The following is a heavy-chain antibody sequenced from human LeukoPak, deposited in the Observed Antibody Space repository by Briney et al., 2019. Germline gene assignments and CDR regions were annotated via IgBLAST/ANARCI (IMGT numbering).Heavy chain of an antibody. J-gene: IGHJ5*02. Sequence: SETLSLTCTVSGASITSDSYLWAWLRQAPGKGLDWIGSILHSGSTYYSPSLKSRVTISVATSKAQFSLKLSSVTAADTAVYYCARLYRYYFGSGTYVAGWFDPWGQGTLVTVSS. V-gene: IGHV4-39*01. CDR1: GASITSDSYL. CDR3: ARLYRYYFGSGTYVAGWFDP. D-gene: IGHD3-10*01. CDR2: ILHSGST.